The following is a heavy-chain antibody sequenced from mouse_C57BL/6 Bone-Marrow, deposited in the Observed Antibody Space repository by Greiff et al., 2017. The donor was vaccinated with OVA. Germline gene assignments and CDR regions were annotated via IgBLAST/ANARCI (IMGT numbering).Heavy chain of an antibody. V-gene: IGHV5-6*01. CDR3: ARPNWDGAY. CDR2: ISSGGSYT. Sequence: EVKVVESGGDLVKPGGSLKLSCAASGFTFSSYGMSWVRQTPDKRLEWVATISSGGSYTYYPDSVKGRFTISRDNAKNTLYLQMSSLKSGDTAMYYCARPNWDGAYWGQGTLVTVSA. CDR1: GFTFSSYG. D-gene: IGHD4-1*01. J-gene: IGHJ3*01.